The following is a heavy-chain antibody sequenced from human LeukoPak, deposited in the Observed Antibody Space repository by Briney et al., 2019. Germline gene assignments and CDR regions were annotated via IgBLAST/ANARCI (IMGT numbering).Heavy chain of an antibody. Sequence: GGSLRLSCAASGFTFDDYAMHWVRQAPGKGLEWVSGISWNSGSIGYADSVKGRFTISRDNSKNTLYLQMNSLRAEDTAVYYCAKDRMRIQLMDYWGQGTLVTVSS. CDR2: ISWNSGSI. D-gene: IGHD5-18*01. V-gene: IGHV3-9*01. J-gene: IGHJ4*02. CDR3: AKDRMRIQLMDY. CDR1: GFTFDDYA.